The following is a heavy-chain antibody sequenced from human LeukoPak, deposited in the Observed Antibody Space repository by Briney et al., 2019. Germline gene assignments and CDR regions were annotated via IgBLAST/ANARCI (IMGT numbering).Heavy chain of an antibody. D-gene: IGHD2-2*01. V-gene: IGHV3-48*03. Sequence: PGGSLRLSCAASGFTFSSYEIHWVRQAPGKGLEWVSLISNNGGTITYVDSVKGRFTISRDNAKNTLYLHMNSLRAEDTAVYYCARWYCSCTTCDSYCYDMDVWGQGTTVTVSS. J-gene: IGHJ6*02. CDR1: GFTFSSYE. CDR3: ARWYCSCTTCDSYCYDMDV. CDR2: ISNNGGTI.